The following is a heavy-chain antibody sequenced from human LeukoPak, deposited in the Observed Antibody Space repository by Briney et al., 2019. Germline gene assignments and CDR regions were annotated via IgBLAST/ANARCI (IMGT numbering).Heavy chain of an antibody. CDR1: GFAFSSSW. V-gene: IGHV3-7*01. CDR3: ARDKFGGTDY. D-gene: IGHD3-16*01. J-gene: IGHJ4*02. CDR2: IKPDGSEK. Sequence: GGSLRLSCAASGFAFSSSWMSWVRQAPGKGLEWVANIKPDGSEKYYVDSVKGRFAISRDNAKNSLYLQMNSLRAEDTAVYYCARDKFGGTDYWGQGTLVTVSS.